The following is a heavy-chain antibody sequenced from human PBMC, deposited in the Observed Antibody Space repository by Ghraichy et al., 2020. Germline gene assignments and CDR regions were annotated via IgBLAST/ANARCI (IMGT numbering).Heavy chain of an antibody. Sequence: GGSLRLSCAVSGFTFSSYGIHWVRQAPGKGLEWLAVISYDGDRKYYADSVKGRFTISRDNSKNTLFLQMNSLRVEDTAVYHCAKDKHPELDNYFYYMDVWGKGTTVTVS. V-gene: IGHV3-30*18. CDR2: ISYDGDRK. D-gene: IGHD3-10*01. CDR1: GFTFSSYG. CDR3: AKDKHPELDNYFYYMDV. J-gene: IGHJ6*03.